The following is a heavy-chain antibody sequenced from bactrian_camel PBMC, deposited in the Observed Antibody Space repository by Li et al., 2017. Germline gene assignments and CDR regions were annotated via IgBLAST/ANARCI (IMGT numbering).Heavy chain of an antibody. CDR2: IYRDGSNT. CDR1: GYTYRSYY. D-gene: IGHD1*01. J-gene: IGHJ4*01. Sequence: HVQLVESGGGSVQAGGSLRLSCAASGYTYRSYYCMAWFRQAPGKGLEWVSRIYRDGSNTYYADSVKGRFTISRDNAKNTVYLQMNSLKSEDTALYYCATGPTFADWGQGTQVTVS. V-gene: IGHV3-2*01. CDR3: ATGPTFAD.